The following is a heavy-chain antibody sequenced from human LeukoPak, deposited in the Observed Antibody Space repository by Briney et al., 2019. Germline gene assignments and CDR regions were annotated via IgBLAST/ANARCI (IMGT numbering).Heavy chain of an antibody. Sequence: GGSLRLSCAASGFTFSSYAMHWVRQAPGRGLEWVAVISYDGSSKYYADSVKGRFTISRDNSKNTLYLQMNSLRAEDTAVYYCARDRRGAGLDYWGQGTLVTVSS. CDR2: ISYDGSSK. CDR1: GFTFSSYA. D-gene: IGHD3-16*01. J-gene: IGHJ4*02. V-gene: IGHV3-30-3*01. CDR3: ARDRRGAGLDY.